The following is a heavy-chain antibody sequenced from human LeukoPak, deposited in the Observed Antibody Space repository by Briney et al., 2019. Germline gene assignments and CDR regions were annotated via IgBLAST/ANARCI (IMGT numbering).Heavy chain of an antibody. CDR2: ISGSGGST. CDR1: GFTFSSYA. J-gene: IGHJ3*02. Sequence: GGSLRLSCAASGFTFSSYAMSWVRQAPGKGLEWVSAISGSGGSTYYADSVKGRFTISRDNSKHTLYLQMNSLRAEDTAVYYCAKGPHAYCGGDCYPDIWGQGTMVTVSS. V-gene: IGHV3-23*01. CDR3: AKGPHAYCGGDCYPDI. D-gene: IGHD2-21*02.